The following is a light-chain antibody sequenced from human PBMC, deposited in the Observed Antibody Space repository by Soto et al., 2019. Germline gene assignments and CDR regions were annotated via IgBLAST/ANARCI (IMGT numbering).Light chain of an antibody. J-gene: IGLJ2*01. CDR3: TSYAGSYNFVV. CDR1: SSNIGRDT. Sequence: QSVLTQPPSVSGTPGLRVTISCSGGSSNIGRDTVNWYQQLPGTAPKLLMFNDDQRPSGVPDRFSGSRSGTSASLAISGLQSDDEADYYCTSYAGSYNFVVIGGGTKLTVL. V-gene: IGLV1-44*01. CDR2: NDD.